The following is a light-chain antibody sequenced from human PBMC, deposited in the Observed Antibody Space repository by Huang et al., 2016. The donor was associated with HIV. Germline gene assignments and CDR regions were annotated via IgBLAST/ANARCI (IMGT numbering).Light chain of an antibody. J-gene: IGKJ1*01. CDR1: PSVNNN. V-gene: IGKV3-15*01. Sequence: EIVMTQSPATLSVSPGERVVVSCRASPSVNNNLAWYQVRPGQAPRLLIYHASIRAAAISARFSGSGSGTEFTLTISSLESEDFAVYYCQQYDNWRTFGQGTRVEIK. CDR3: QQYDNWRT. CDR2: HAS.